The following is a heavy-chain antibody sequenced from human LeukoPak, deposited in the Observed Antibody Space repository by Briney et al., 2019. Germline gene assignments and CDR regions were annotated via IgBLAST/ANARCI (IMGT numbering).Heavy chain of an antibody. V-gene: IGHV1-18*01. D-gene: IGHD6-19*01. CDR3: ARDQAIFSGYSSGWYLR. CDR2: ISTYNGHT. J-gene: IGHJ4*02. Sequence: ASVKVSCKASGYTFTSYGISWVRQAPGQGLEWMGWISTYNGHTNYAQNLQGRVTMTTDTSTSTAYMELRSLRSDDTAVYFCARDQAIFSGYSSGWYLRWGQGTLVTVSS. CDR1: GYTFTSYG.